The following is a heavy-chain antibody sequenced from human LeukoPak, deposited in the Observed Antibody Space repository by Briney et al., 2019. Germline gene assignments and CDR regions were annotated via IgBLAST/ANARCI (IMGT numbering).Heavy chain of an antibody. CDR3: ARDRAYDFRSGYYRPVFRYYYYGMDV. V-gene: IGHV1-18*01. Sequence: ASVKVSCKASGYTFTSYGISWVRQAPGQGLEWMGWISAYNGNTNYAQKLQGRVTMTTDTSTSTAYMELRSLRSDDTAVYYCARDRAYDFRSGYYRPVFRYYYYGMDVWGQGTTVTVSS. CDR1: GYTFTSYG. J-gene: IGHJ6*02. D-gene: IGHD3-3*01. CDR2: ISAYNGNT.